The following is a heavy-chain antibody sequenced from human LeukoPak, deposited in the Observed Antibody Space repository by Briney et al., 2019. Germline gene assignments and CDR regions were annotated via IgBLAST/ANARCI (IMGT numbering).Heavy chain of an antibody. D-gene: IGHD6-19*01. CDR1: GFTFSSYG. Sequence: GGSLRLSCAASGFTFSSYGMHWVRQAPGKGLEWVAVIWYDGSNKYYADSVKGRFTISRDNSKNTLYLQMNSLRAEDTAVYYCAKDRAAVADYYYYYYMDVWGKGTTVTVSS. J-gene: IGHJ6*03. CDR2: IWYDGSNK. V-gene: IGHV3-33*06. CDR3: AKDRAAVADYYYYYYMDV.